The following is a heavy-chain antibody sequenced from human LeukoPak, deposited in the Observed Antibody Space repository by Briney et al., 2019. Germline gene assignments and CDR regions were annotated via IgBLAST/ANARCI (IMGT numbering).Heavy chain of an antibody. V-gene: IGHV1-18*01. CDR3: ARDRDIVGVPAAPADY. CDR1: GGTFSSYT. Sequence: ASVKVSCKASGGTFSSYTISWVRQAPGQGLEWMGWIIAYNGNTKSAQKFQGRVTMTRDTSTSTAYMELRSLRSDDTAMYYCARDRDIVGVPAAPADYWGQGTLVTVSS. J-gene: IGHJ4*02. D-gene: IGHD2-2*01. CDR2: IIAYNGNT.